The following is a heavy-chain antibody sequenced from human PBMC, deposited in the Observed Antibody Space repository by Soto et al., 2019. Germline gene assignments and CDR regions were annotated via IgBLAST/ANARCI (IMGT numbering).Heavy chain of an antibody. V-gene: IGHV4-34*01. J-gene: IGHJ4*02. Sequence: SETLSLTCAVYGGSFSGYYWSWIRQPPGKGLEWIGEINHSGSTNYNPSLKSRVTISVDTSKNQFSLKLSSVTAADTAVYYCARGAGIAARKDFDYWGQGTLVTSPQ. D-gene: IGHD6-6*01. CDR2: INHSGST. CDR3: ARGAGIAARKDFDY. CDR1: GGSFSGYY.